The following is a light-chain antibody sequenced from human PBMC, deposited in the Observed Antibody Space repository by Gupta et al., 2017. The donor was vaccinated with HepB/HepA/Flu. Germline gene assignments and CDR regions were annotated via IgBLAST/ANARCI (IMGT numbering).Light chain of an antibody. V-gene: IGKV1-27*01. J-gene: IGKJ4*01. Sequence: IQMTQSPSSLSVSVGDRLTIPCRASQGISHYLAWYQQKPGKVPKLLMYAASTAESGVPSRFSGSGSGTDFTLTISMLQPEDVATYYCQNNNSAPLTFGGGTKVEIK. CDR1: QGISHY. CDR3: QNNNSAPLT. CDR2: AAS.